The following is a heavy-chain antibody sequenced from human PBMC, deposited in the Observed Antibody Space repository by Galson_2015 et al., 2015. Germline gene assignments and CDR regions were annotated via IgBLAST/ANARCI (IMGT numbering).Heavy chain of an antibody. V-gene: IGHV4-59*08. Sequence: TLSLTCTVSGGSISSYYWSWIRQPPGKGLEWIGYIYYSGSTNYNPSLKSRVTISVDTSKNQFSLKLSSVTAADTAVYYCARRGGRYCSSTSCRNWFDPWGQGTLVTVSS. D-gene: IGHD2-2*01. CDR3: ARRGGRYCSSTSCRNWFDP. CDR1: GGSISSYY. CDR2: IYYSGST. J-gene: IGHJ5*02.